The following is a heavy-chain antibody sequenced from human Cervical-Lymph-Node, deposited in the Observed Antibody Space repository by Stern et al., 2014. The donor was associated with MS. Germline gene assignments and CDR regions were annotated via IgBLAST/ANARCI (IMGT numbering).Heavy chain of an antibody. D-gene: IGHD1-1*01. CDR3: ARSPSLWNGLDYYYYGLDV. CDR1: GFSLSTGGAA. CDR2: IPWNDEG. J-gene: IGHJ6*02. Sequence: QVTLRESGPTLVKPTQTLTLTCTFSGFSLSTGGAAVGWIRQPPGKALEWLALIPWNDEGRYSPSLKRRLTITKDTSKNQVVLTLTNMHPVDTATYFCARSPSLWNGLDYYYYGLDVWGQGTTVTVSS. V-gene: IGHV2-5*01.